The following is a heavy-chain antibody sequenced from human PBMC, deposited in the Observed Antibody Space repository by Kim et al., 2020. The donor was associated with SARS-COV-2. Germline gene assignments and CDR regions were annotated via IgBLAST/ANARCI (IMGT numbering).Heavy chain of an antibody. CDR2: IWYDGSNK. J-gene: IGHJ4*02. CDR1: GFTFSSYG. D-gene: IGHD4-17*01. CDR3: ARERVDYGDHVPFDY. Sequence: GGSLRLSCAASGFTFSSYGMHWVRQAPGKGLEWVAVIWYDGSNKYYADSVKGRFTISRDNSKNTLYLQMNSLRAEDTAVYYCARERVDYGDHVPFDYWGQGTLVTVSS. V-gene: IGHV3-33*08.